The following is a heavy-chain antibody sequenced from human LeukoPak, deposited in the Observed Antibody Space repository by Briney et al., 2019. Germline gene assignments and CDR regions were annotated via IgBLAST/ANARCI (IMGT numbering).Heavy chain of an antibody. CDR3: ARGFSDYVWGSYRSISFDY. D-gene: IGHD3-16*02. Sequence: KTGGSLRLSCAASGFTFSSYSMNWVRQAPGKGLEWVSSISSSSSYIYYADSVKGRFTISRDNAKNSLYLQMNSLRAEDTAVYYCARGFSDYVWGSYRSISFDYWGQGTLVTVSS. CDR1: GFTFSSYS. CDR2: ISSSSSYI. V-gene: IGHV3-21*01. J-gene: IGHJ4*02.